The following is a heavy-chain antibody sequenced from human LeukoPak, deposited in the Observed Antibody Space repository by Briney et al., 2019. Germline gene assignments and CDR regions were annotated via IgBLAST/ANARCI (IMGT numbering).Heavy chain of an antibody. J-gene: IGHJ4*02. D-gene: IGHD6-19*01. Sequence: PGGSLRLSCAASGFTFSSYAMSWVRQAPGKGPEWVSAISGSGGSTYYADSVKGRFTISRDNSKNTLYLQMNSLRAEDTAVYYCAKEGGGIAVAGTYYFDYWGQGTLVTVSS. CDR3: AKEGGGIAVAGTYYFDY. CDR1: GFTFSSYA. V-gene: IGHV3-23*01. CDR2: ISGSGGST.